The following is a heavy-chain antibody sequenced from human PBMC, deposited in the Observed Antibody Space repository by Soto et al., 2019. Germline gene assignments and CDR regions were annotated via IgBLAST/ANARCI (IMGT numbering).Heavy chain of an antibody. CDR1: GFPFSSYG. CDR2: ISYDGSNK. D-gene: IGHD2-15*01. J-gene: IGHJ4*02. Sequence: QVQLVESGGGVVQPGRSLRLSCAASGFPFSSYGMHWVRQAPGKGLEWVALISYDGSNKFYADSVKGRFTISRDNSKNTLYLQMISLRAEVTAVYYCAGGQYYFDYCGQGTVVSVSS. CDR3: AGGQYYFDY. V-gene: IGHV3-30*03.